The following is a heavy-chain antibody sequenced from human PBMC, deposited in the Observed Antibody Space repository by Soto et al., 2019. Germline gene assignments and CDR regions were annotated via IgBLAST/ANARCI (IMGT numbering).Heavy chain of an antibody. CDR1: GFTFSSYS. D-gene: IGHD5-12*01. CDR2: ISSSSSYI. Sequence: GGSLRLSCAASGFTFSSYSMNWVRQAPGKGLEWVSSISSSSSYIYYADSVKGRFTISRDNAKNSLYLQMNSLRAEDTAVYYCARIEDSGYENSFHDIRNRPLFDWGQGTLVTVSS. CDR3: ARIEDSGYENSFHDIRNRPLFD. V-gene: IGHV3-21*01. J-gene: IGHJ4*02.